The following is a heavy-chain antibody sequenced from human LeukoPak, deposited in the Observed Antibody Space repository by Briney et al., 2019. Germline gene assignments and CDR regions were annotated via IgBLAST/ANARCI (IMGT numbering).Heavy chain of an antibody. Sequence: GGSLRLXCAASGFTFSSYAMSWVRQAPGKELEWVSAISGSGGSTYYSDSVKGRFTISRDNSKNTLYLQMNSLRAEDTAVYYCAQCTVTREDYWGQGTLVTVSS. V-gene: IGHV3-23*01. CDR2: ISGSGGST. D-gene: IGHD4-11*01. CDR3: AQCTVTREDY. J-gene: IGHJ4*02. CDR1: GFTFSSYA.